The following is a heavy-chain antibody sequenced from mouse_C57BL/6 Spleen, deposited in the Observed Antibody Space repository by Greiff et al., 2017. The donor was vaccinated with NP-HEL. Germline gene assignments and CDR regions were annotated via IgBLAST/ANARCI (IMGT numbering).Heavy chain of an antibody. J-gene: IGHJ4*01. V-gene: IGHV1-66*01. CDR2: IYPGSGNT. D-gene: IGHD1-1*01. CDR1: GYSFTSYY. Sequence: VQRVESGPELVKPGASVKISCKASGYSFTSYYIHWVKQRPGQGLEWIGWIYPGSGNTKYNEKFKGKATLTADTSSSTAYMQLSSLTSEDSAVYYCASNYGSSYPYAMDYWGQGTSVTVSS. CDR3: ASNYGSSYPYAMDY.